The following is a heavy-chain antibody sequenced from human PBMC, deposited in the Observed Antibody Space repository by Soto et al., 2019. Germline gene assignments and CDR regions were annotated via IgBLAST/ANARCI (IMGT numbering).Heavy chain of an antibody. CDR2: IKSKTDGGTT. CDR3: TTDALRLGELSLDY. J-gene: IGHJ4*02. Sequence: GGSLRLSCAASGFTFSNAWMSWVRQAPGKGLEWVGRIKSKTDGGTTDYAAPVKGRFTISRDDSKNTLYLQMNSLKTEDTAVYYCTTDALRLGELSLDYWGQGTLVTVSS. V-gene: IGHV3-15*01. CDR1: GFTFSNAW. D-gene: IGHD3-16*02.